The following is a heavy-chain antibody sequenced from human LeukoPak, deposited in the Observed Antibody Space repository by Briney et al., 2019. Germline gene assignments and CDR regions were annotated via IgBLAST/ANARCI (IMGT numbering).Heavy chain of an antibody. D-gene: IGHD6-13*01. V-gene: IGHV4-59*01. Sequence: PGGSLRLSCAASGFTFSSYAMSWVRQAPGKGLEWIGYIYYSGTTNYNPSLKSRVTISVDTSKNQFSLKLSSMTAADTAVYYCARGVYIAAAQYGYWGQGTLVTVSS. CDR1: GFTFSSYA. CDR2: IYYSGTT. CDR3: ARGVYIAAAQYGY. J-gene: IGHJ4*02.